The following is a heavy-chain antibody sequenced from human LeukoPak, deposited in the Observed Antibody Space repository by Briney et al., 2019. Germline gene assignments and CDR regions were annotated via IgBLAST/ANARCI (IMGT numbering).Heavy chain of an antibody. J-gene: IGHJ4*02. CDR3: AKDTSEEGFDY. D-gene: IGHD1-26*01. CDR1: GFTFSSYG. Sequence: GRSLRLSCAASGFTFSSYGMHWVRQGPGKGLEWVAFIRSDGSNKYYGDSVKGRFTISRDNSKNTLYLEMNSLRAEDTAVYYCAKDTSEEGFDYWGQGTLVTVSS. V-gene: IGHV3-30*02. CDR2: IRSDGSNK.